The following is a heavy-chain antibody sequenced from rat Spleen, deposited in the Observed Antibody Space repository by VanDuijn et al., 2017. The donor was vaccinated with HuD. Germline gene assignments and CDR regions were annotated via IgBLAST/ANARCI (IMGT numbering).Heavy chain of an antibody. CDR1: GFSITTHY. CDR3: ARRGWPYY. Sequence: EVQLQESGPGLVKPSQSLSLTCSVTGFSITTHYWDWVRKFPGNKMEWIGHISYRGSTSYNPSLKSRISITRDTSKNQFFLQVNSVTTEDTATYYCARRGWPYYWGQGVMVTVSS. V-gene: IGHV3-1*01. CDR2: ISYRGST. J-gene: IGHJ2*01. D-gene: IGHD4-3*01.